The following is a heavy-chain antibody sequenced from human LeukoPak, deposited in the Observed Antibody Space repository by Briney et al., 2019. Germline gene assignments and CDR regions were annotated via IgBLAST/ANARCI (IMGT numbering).Heavy chain of an antibody. V-gene: IGHV4-34*01. D-gene: IGHD3-22*01. CDR2: INHSGST. J-gene: IGHJ5*02. CDR1: GGSISSYY. CDR3: ARGIKRKTYYYDSSGSGSRFDP. Sequence: PSETLSLTCTVSGGSISSYYWSWIRQPPGKGLEWIGEINHSGSTNYNPSLKSRVTISVNTSKNQFSLKLSSVTAADTAVYYCARGIKRKTYYYDSSGSGSRFDPWGQGTLVTVSS.